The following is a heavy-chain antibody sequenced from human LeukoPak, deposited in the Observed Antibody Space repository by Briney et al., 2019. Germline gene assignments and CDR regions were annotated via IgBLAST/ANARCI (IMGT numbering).Heavy chain of an antibody. CDR3: IVGGSYYTY. Sequence: GRSLRLSCAASGFTFSNAWMSWVRQAPGKGLEWVGRIKSKAAGGTTDYAAPVQGRFTISRDDSGNTLYLQMNSLKTEDAAVYYCIVGGSYYTYWGQGTLVTVSS. V-gene: IGHV3-15*01. CDR2: IKSKAAGGTT. D-gene: IGHD3-10*01. CDR1: GFTFSNAW. J-gene: IGHJ4*02.